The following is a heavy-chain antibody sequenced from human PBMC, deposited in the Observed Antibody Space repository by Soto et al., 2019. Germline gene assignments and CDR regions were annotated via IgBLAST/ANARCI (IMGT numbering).Heavy chain of an antibody. CDR1: GFTFSRYG. D-gene: IGHD1-26*01. Sequence: QAQLVESGGGVVQPGRSLRLSCEASGFTFSRYGMHWVRQAPGRGLEWVALIYGDGSKQYYTDSVKGRFTISRDNAKNTLFLEMSVLRAEYTAVYYGARDDDGELNAFDVWGQGTMVTVSS. V-gene: IGHV3-33*01. CDR2: IYGDGSKQ. CDR3: ARDDDGELNAFDV. J-gene: IGHJ3*01.